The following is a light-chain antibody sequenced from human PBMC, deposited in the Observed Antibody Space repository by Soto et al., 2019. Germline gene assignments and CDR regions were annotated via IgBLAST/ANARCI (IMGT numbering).Light chain of an antibody. CDR3: QHYTRWSLS. CDR2: RAS. CDR1: QSVDTN. J-gene: IGKJ4*01. V-gene: IGKV3-15*01. Sequence: EIVMTQSPATLSVSPGERATLSCRASQSVDTNLAWYQQTPGQAPRLLIYRASTRATGVPARFSGSGSGTEFSLTISSLQSEDFAVYYCQHYTRWSLSFGGGTRVEIK.